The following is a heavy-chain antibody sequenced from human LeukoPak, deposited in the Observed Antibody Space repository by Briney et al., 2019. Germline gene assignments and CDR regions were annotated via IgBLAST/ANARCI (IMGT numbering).Heavy chain of an antibody. Sequence: EASVKVSCKASGGTFSSYAISWARQAPGQGLEWMGGIIPILGTANYAQKFQGRVTITADKSTSTAYMELSSLRSEDTAVYYCASLQGGYCSSTSCPEIDYWGQGTLVTVSS. CDR2: IIPILGTA. D-gene: IGHD2-2*01. CDR3: ASLQGGYCSSTSCPEIDY. V-gene: IGHV1-69*06. J-gene: IGHJ4*02. CDR1: GGTFSSYA.